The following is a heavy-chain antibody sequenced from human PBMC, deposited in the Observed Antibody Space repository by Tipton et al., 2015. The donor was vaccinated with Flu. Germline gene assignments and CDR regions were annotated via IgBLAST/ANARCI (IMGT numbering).Heavy chain of an antibody. CDR1: GDTFSSYA. J-gene: IGHJ5*02. Sequence: QLVQSGAEVKKPGSSVKVSCKASGDTFSSYAITWVRQAPGQGLEWMGGIIPIFETTNYAQKFRGRVTFTADESTGTAYMEMSSLISEDTAVYYCARLNYDVLTGYYGDGSGCLDAWGQGTLVTVSS. D-gene: IGHD3-9*01. CDR2: IIPIFETT. CDR3: ARLNYDVLTGYYGDGSGCLDA. V-gene: IGHV1-69*01.